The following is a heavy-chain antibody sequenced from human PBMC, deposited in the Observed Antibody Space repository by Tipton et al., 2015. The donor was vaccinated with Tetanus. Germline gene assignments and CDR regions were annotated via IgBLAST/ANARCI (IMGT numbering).Heavy chain of an antibody. CDR3: ARAHCSDGVCNFDF. J-gene: IGHJ4*02. D-gene: IGHD2-15*01. CDR2: IYPGDSDT. CDR1: GYIFTNYW. V-gene: IGHV5-51*01. Sequence: VQLVQSGGEVKKPGESLKISCKGSGYIFTNYWIGWVRQKPGKGLEWMGIIYPGDSDTRYSPSFQGQVTIPVDKSINTAYPQWSSLKASDTSMFYCARAHCSDGVCNFDFWGQGALVTVAS.